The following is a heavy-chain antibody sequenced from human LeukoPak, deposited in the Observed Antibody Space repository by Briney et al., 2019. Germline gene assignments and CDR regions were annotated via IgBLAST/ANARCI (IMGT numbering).Heavy chain of an antibody. V-gene: IGHV1-46*01. D-gene: IGHD5-18*01. CDR3: ARGRYSYGHFDY. Sequence: GASVKVSCKASGYTFTSYYMHWVRQAPGQGLEWVGVINPSGGSTGYAQKFQGRVTMTRDTSTSTVYMELSSLRSEDTAVYYCARGRYSYGHFDYWGQGTLVTVSS. CDR2: INPSGGST. J-gene: IGHJ4*02. CDR1: GYTFTSYY.